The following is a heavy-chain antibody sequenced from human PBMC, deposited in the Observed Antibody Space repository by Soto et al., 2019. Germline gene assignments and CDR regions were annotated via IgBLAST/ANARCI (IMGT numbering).Heavy chain of an antibody. D-gene: IGHD2-15*01. J-gene: IGHJ6*01. CDR1: GFSFSNAW. CDR2: IKRKIDGEAT. CDR3: TTGSVEGV. V-gene: IGHV3-15*07. Sequence: EVQLVESGGGLVKPGGSLRLSCAASGFSFSNAWMNWVRQAPGKGREWVGRIKRKIDGEATDYAGPVKGRFTVFIDDSKSALYLQMNSLKGDDTAVYYCTTGSVEGVWGQGTTVTVSP.